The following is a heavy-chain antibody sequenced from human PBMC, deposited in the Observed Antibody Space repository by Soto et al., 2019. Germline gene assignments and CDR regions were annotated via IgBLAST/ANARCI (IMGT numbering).Heavy chain of an antibody. CDR1: GGSFSGYY. Sequence: QVQLQQWGAGLLKPSETLSLTCAVYGGSFSGYYWSWIRQPPGKGLEWIGEINHSGSTNYNPSLKSRVTISVDTSKNQFSLKLSSVTAADTAVYYCASLRSGYSLPINYWFDPWGQGTLVTVSS. V-gene: IGHV4-34*01. CDR2: INHSGST. D-gene: IGHD5-18*01. J-gene: IGHJ5*02. CDR3: ASLRSGYSLPINYWFDP.